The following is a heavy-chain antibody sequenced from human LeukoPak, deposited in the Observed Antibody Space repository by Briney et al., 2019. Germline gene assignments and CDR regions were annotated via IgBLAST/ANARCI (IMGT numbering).Heavy chain of an antibody. CDR3: ARDALLRHCGGDCYPDY. J-gene: IGHJ4*02. Sequence: PGGSLRLSCEASEFIFSSYGMHWVRQAPGKGLEWVASIWYDGSNKYYADSVKGRFTISRGNSKNTTYLQMNSLRAEDTAVYYCARDALLRHCGGDCYPDYWGQGTLVTVSS. CDR1: EFIFSSYG. D-gene: IGHD2-21*02. CDR2: IWYDGSNK. V-gene: IGHV3-33*01.